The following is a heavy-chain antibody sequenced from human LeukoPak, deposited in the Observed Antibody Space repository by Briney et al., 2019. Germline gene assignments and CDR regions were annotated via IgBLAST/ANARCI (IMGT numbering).Heavy chain of an antibody. CDR3: ARDGVGATFDY. CDR1: GLTISSYS. V-gene: IGHV3-7*01. D-gene: IGHD1-26*01. Sequence: GGSLRLSCAASGLTISSYSMNWVRQAPGKGLEWVANIKQDGSEKYYVDSVKGRFTISRDNAKNSLYLQMNSLRAEDTAVYYCARDGVGATFDYWGQGTLVTVSS. J-gene: IGHJ4*02. CDR2: IKQDGSEK.